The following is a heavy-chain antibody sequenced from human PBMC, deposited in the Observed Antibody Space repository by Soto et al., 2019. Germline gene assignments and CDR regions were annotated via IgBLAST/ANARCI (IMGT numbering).Heavy chain of an antibody. CDR1: GFTFSSYG. Sequence: QVQLVESGGGVVQPGRSLRLSCAASGFTFSSYGMHWVRQAPGKGLEWVAVISYDGSNKYYADSVKGRFTISRDNSKNTLYLQMNSLRAEDTAVYYCAKDYTFPIAAAGTDPFYYWGQGTLVTVSS. V-gene: IGHV3-30*18. D-gene: IGHD6-13*01. CDR2: ISYDGSNK. CDR3: AKDYTFPIAAAGTDPFYY. J-gene: IGHJ4*02.